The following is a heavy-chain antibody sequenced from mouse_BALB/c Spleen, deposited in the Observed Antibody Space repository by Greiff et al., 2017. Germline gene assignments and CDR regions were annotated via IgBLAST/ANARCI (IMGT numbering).Heavy chain of an antibody. CDR1: GYTFTSYW. J-gene: IGHJ3*01. CDR3: ATGLRPY. CDR2: IDPSDSYT. D-gene: IGHD2-4*01. V-gene: IGHV1-69*02. Sequence: QVQLQQSGAELVKPGASVKLSCKASGYTFTSYWMHWVKQRPGQGLEWIGEIDPSDSYTNYNQKFKGKATLTVDKSSSTAYMQLSSLTSEDSAVYYCATGLRPYWGQGTLVTVSA.